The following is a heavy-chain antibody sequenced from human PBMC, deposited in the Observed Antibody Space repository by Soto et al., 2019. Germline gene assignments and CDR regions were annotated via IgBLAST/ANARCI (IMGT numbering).Heavy chain of an antibody. V-gene: IGHV2-5*01. CDR2: VYWYDDK. D-gene: IGHD3-9*01. CDR3: TPKQLVIFCSLVTQSDVWLNS. J-gene: IGHJ5*01. Sequence: QITLKESGPTLVNPTQTLTLTCTFSGFSLSTSGAAVGWIRQPPGKALEWLALVYWYDDKRYSPSIKNRVTITKDTSKKQVLLTMSNAEPLHTATYSCTPKQLVIFCSLVTQSDVWLNSWVQGTLVT. CDR1: GFSLSTSGAA.